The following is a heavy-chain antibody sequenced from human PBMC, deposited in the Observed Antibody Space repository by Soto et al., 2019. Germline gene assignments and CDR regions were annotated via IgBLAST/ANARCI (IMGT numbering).Heavy chain of an antibody. D-gene: IGHD6-19*01. CDR3: AKVRYSSPMGYYYGMDV. Sequence: AASVKVSCKASRVAFSKFIVTWVRQAPGLGLEWVGGIIPIFGTANYAQKFQGRVPITADESTSTSYMEVNNLRSEDTAVYYCAKVRYSSPMGYYYGMDVWGQGTTVTVSS. CDR1: RVAFSKFI. J-gene: IGHJ6*02. CDR2: IIPIFGTA. V-gene: IGHV1-69*13.